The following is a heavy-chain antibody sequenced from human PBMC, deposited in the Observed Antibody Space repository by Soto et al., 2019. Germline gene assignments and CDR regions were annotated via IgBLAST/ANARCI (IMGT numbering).Heavy chain of an antibody. J-gene: IGHJ5*02. D-gene: IGHD3-10*01. CDR1: GYTFTSYY. CDR2: INPSGST. V-gene: IGHV1-46*01. CDR3: ARGVGSGSYYNQYNWFDP. Sequence: ASVKVSCKASGYTFTSYYMHWVRQAPGQGLEWMGIINPSGSTSYAQKFQGRVTMTRDTSTSTAYMELRSLRSDDTAVYYCARGVGSGSYYNQYNWFDPWGQGTLVTVSS.